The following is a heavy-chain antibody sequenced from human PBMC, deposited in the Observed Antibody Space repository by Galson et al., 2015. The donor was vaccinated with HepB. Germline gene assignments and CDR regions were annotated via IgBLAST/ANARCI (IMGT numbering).Heavy chain of an antibody. CDR3: ARFRGPGRSGGSYDP. CDR1: GGSISRYY. V-gene: IGHV4-59*01. CDR2: ISYKGTT. J-gene: IGHJ5*02. Sequence: ETLSLTCSVSGGSISRYYWSWIRQPPGKPLDWIAYISYKGTTKYNPSLKSRVTISLDTSKNQFSLKLRSMTPADTAVYYCARFRGPGRSGGSYDPWGQGTLVTVSS. D-gene: IGHD2-15*01.